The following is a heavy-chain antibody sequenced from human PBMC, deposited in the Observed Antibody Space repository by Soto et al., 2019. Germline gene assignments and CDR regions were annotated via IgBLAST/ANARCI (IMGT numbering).Heavy chain of an antibody. Sequence: QLQLQESGPGLVKPSETLSLTCTVSGGSISSSSYYWGWIRQPPGKGLEWIGSIYYSGSTYYNPSLKSRVTISVDTSKHPFSPKLRSVTAADTAVYYWSRQQQKQLGVLYGMDVWSQGTTVTPSS. J-gene: IGHJ6*02. D-gene: IGHD6-13*01. V-gene: IGHV4-39*01. CDR1: GGSISSSSYY. CDR3: SRQQQKQLGVLYGMDV. CDR2: IYYSGST.